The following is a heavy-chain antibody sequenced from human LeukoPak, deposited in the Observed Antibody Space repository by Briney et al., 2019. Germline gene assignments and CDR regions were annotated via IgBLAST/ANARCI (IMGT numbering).Heavy chain of an antibody. J-gene: IGHJ4*02. V-gene: IGHV1-24*01. Sequence: ASVKVSCKASGYRFNSYGFTWVRQAPGKGLEWMGGFDPEDGETIYAQKFQGRVTMTEDTSTDTAYMELTSLRSDDTAMYYCATDPVGYCSANGCYSVDYWGQGTLVTVSS. CDR3: ATDPVGYCSANGCYSVDY. CDR2: FDPEDGET. CDR1: GYRFNSYG. D-gene: IGHD2-15*01.